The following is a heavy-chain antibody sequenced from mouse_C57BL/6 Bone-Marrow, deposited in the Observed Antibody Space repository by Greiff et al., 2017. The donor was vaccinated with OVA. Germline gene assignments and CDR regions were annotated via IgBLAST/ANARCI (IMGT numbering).Heavy chain of an antibody. D-gene: IGHD2-4*01. CDR3: ARSRLRRGAY. V-gene: IGHV1-81*01. Sequence: VKLMESGAELARPGASVKLSCKASGYTFTSYGISWVKQRTGQGLEWIGEIYPRSGNTYYNEKFKGKATLTADKSSSTAYMELRSLTSEDAAVYFCARSRLRRGAYWGQWTLVTVSA. CDR1: GYTFTSYG. J-gene: IGHJ3*01. CDR2: IYPRSGNT.